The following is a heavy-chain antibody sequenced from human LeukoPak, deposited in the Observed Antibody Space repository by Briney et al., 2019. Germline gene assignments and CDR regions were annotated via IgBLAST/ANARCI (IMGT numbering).Heavy chain of an antibody. CDR3: ARSGGRGDIVVVPAAIFLNYFDY. Sequence: GASVKVSCKASGYTFTSYAMHWVRQAPGQRLEWMGWINAGNGNTKYSQKFQGRVTITRDTSASTAYMELSSLRSEDTAVYYCARSGGRGDIVVVPAAIFLNYFDYWGQGTLVTVSS. CDR1: GYTFTSYA. V-gene: IGHV1-3*01. D-gene: IGHD2-2*01. CDR2: INAGNGNT. J-gene: IGHJ4*02.